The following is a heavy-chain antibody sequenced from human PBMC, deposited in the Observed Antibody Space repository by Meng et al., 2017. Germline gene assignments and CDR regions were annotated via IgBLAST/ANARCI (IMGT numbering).Heavy chain of an antibody. Sequence: QVELGPSVGEVKKPGASVKVSCKASGYTFTSYGISWVRQAPGQGLEWMGWISAYNGNTNYAQKLQGRVTMTTDTSTSTAYMELRSLRSDDTAVYYCARSIPKYYDFWSGYSDYWGQGTLVTVSS. V-gene: IGHV1-18*04. CDR1: GYTFTSYG. CDR3: ARSIPKYYDFWSGYSDY. D-gene: IGHD3-3*01. J-gene: IGHJ4*02. CDR2: ISAYNGNT.